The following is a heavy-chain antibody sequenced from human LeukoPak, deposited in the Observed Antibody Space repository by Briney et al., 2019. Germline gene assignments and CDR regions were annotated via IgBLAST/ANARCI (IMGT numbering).Heavy chain of an antibody. CDR2: IIDSGVIT. CDR1: GFTFSSYA. V-gene: IGHV3-23*01. Sequence: GGSLRLSCVAAGFTFSSYAMSWVRQAPGKGLEWVSDIIDSGVITYYADSVKGRFTISRDNSKNTMYLQMNSLRAEDTGVYYCAKLGGNSGFYWGQGTLVTVSS. CDR3: AKLGGNSGFY. D-gene: IGHD4-23*01. J-gene: IGHJ4*02.